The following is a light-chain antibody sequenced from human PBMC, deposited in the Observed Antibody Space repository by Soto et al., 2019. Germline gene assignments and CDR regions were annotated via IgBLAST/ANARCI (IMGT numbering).Light chain of an antibody. V-gene: IGKV3-20*01. CDR2: GAS. Sequence: EIALTQPPGTLSFSPREGASFSCRPSQSVSSSYIAWYQQKRGQAPRRLIYGASIRATGIPDRFSGSGSGTDFTLTISRLEPEDFALYYCQQYHTSPLTFGQGTKVDIK. CDR1: QSVSSSY. J-gene: IGKJ1*01. CDR3: QQYHTSPLT.